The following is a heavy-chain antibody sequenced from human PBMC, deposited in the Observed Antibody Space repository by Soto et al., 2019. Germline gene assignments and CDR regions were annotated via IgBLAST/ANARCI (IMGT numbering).Heavy chain of an antibody. CDR2: IYTSGTT. J-gene: IGHJ6*02. Sequence: SETLSLTCNVSGGSIRSNYWSWIRQPAGKALEWIGRIYTSGTTNYNPSLKSRATMLVDTSKNQFSLILSSVTAADTAVYYCAREGASGFGMDVWGQGTTVTVS. CDR1: GGSIRSNY. CDR3: AREGASGFGMDV. D-gene: IGHD1-26*01. V-gene: IGHV4-4*07.